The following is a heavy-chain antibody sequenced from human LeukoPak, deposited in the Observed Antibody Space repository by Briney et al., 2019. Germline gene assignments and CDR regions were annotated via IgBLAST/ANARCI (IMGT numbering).Heavy chain of an antibody. J-gene: IGHJ6*02. CDR1: GFTFSGNA. CDR2: ISAGGDGT. CDR3: ARAPDCSSTSCYRDYHYYAMDV. V-gene: IGHV3-23*01. D-gene: IGHD2-2*01. Sequence: GGSLRLSCVASGFTFSGNAMSWVRQTPGKGLEWVSAISAGGDGTYYADSVKGRLTISRDNSKNTLYLQMNSLRAEDTAVYYCARAPDCSSTSCYRDYHYYAMDVWGQGTTVTVSS.